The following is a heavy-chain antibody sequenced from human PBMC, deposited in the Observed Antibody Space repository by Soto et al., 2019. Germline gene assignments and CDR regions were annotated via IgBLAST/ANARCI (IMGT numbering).Heavy chain of an antibody. CDR3: ARVPDY. CDR1: GGSISGINW. Sequence: PSETLSLTCAVSGGSISGINWRYWVRQPPGKGLEWIGYIYYSGSTNYNPSLKSRVTISVDTSKNQFSLKLSSVTAADTAVYYCARVPDYWGQGTLVTVSS. V-gene: IGHV4-4*02. CDR2: IYYSGST. J-gene: IGHJ4*02.